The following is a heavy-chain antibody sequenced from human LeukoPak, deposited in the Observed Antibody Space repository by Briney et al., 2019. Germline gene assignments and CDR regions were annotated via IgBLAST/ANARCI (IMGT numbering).Heavy chain of an antibody. D-gene: IGHD3-16*01. CDR2: ISWNSGSI. CDR3: ARDGGGLDWEIDY. J-gene: IGHJ4*02. Sequence: GRPLRLSCAPSGFTFDDYAMHWVRQAPGRGLEWVSGISWNSGSIGYADSVKGRFTISRDNAKNSLYLQMNSLRAEDTAVYYCARDGGGLDWEIDYWGQGTLVTVSS. CDR1: GFTFDDYA. V-gene: IGHV3-9*01.